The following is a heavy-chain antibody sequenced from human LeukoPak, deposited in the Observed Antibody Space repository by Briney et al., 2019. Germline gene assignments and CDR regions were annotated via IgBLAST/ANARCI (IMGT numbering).Heavy chain of an antibody. Sequence: PSETLSLTCRVSGASINSGSNYWGWIRQPPGKTLEWIGSIYSSGSTYYNPSLKSRVTISVDTSKNQFSLKLSSVTAADTAVYYCARVGPSISAAFDIWGQGTMVTVSS. V-gene: IGHV4-39*07. D-gene: IGHD6-6*01. J-gene: IGHJ3*02. CDR2: IYSSGST. CDR3: ARVGPSISAAFDI. CDR1: GASINSGSNY.